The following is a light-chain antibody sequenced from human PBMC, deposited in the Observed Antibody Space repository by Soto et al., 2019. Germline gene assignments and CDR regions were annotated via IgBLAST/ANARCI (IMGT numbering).Light chain of an antibody. Sequence: QSALTQPASVSGPPGQSITISCTGTSSDVGSYNLVSWYQHHPGKAPKLLIFEGSKRPSGVSYRFSGSKSGNTASLTISGLQAEDEADYHCCSYGGFSTFVLFGGGTKLTVL. CDR2: EGS. J-gene: IGLJ2*01. CDR1: SSDVGSYNL. V-gene: IGLV2-23*03. CDR3: CSYGGFSTFVL.